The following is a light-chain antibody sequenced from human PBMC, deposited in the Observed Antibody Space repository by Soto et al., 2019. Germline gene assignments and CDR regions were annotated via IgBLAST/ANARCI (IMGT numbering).Light chain of an antibody. V-gene: IGLV2-11*01. CDR3: CSYAGRYTYL. J-gene: IGLJ1*01. CDR2: DVA. CDR1: GNDVGAYNY. Sequence: QSALTQPRSVSGSPGQSVTISCTGTGNDVGAYNYVSWYQQHPGRPPKLLIYDVARRPSGVPDRFSGSKSGNTASLTISGLQAEDEADYFCCSYAGRYTYLFGTGTKVTVL.